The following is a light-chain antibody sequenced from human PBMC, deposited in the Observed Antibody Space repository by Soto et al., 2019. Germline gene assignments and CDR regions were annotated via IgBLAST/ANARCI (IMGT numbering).Light chain of an antibody. J-gene: IGKJ4*01. V-gene: IGKV3-20*01. CDR2: GAS. CDR3: QQYVSSPLT. CDR1: QSVSSN. Sequence: EIVMTQSPSTLSVSPGERATLSCRASQSVSSNLAWYQQKPGQAPRLLIYGASSRATGIPDRFSGSGSGTDFTLTISRLEPEDFAVYHCQQYVSSPLTFGGGTKVDIK.